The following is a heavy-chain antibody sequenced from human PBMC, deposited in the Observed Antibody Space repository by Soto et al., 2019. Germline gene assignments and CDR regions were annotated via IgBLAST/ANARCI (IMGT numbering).Heavy chain of an antibody. CDR1: GGSISSGGYS. V-gene: IGHV4-30-2*02. Sequence: PSETLSLTCAVSGGSISSGGYSWSWIRQPPGKGLECIGYIYHSGSTYYNPSLKSRVTISVDRSKNQFSLSLSSVTAADTAVYYCARATPMIGGFDIWGQGTMVTVSS. D-gene: IGHD5-12*01. CDR3: ARATPMIGGFDI. CDR2: IYHSGST. J-gene: IGHJ3*02.